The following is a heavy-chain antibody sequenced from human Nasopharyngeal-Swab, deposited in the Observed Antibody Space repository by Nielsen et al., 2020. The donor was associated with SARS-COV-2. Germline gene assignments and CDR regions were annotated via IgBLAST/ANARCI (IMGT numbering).Heavy chain of an antibody. D-gene: IGHD1-26*01. J-gene: IGHJ3*02. V-gene: IGHV5-51*01. CDR3: ARLYSGSYFDAFDI. Sequence: VRQMPRKGLEWMGIIYPGDSDTRYSPSFQGQVTISADKSISTAYLQWSSLKASDTAMYYCARLYSGSYFDAFDIWGQGTMVTVSS. CDR2: IYPGDSDT.